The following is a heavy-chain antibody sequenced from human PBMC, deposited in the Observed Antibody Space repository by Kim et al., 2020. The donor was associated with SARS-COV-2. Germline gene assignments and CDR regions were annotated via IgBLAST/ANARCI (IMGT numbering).Heavy chain of an antibody. CDR2: ISSSSSII. D-gene: IGHD3-10*01. J-gene: IGHJ4*02. V-gene: IGHV3-48*01. CDR1: GFTFSTYN. Sequence: GGSLRLSCAASGFTFSTYNVNWVRQAPGKGLEWISYISSSSSIIYYADSVKGRFTISRDNAKNSLYLQMNSLRAEDTAVYYCARDRSLRYDSGSYYKEYFDYWGQGTLVTVSS. CDR3: ARDRSLRYDSGSYYKEYFDY.